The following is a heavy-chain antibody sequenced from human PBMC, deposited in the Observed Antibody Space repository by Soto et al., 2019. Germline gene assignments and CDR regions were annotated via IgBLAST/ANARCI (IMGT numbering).Heavy chain of an antibody. CDR2: ISSSGSTI. V-gene: IGHV3-48*03. CDR1: GFTFSSYE. CDR3: ARDERDDDYVWGSYRYTPFDY. J-gene: IGHJ4*02. Sequence: EVQLVESGGGLVQPGGSLRLSCAASGFTFSSYEMNWVRQAPGKGLEWVSYISSSGSTIYYADSVKGRFTISRDNANNSLYLQMNSLRAEDTAVYYCARDERDDDYVWGSYRYTPFDYWGQGTLVTVSS. D-gene: IGHD3-16*02.